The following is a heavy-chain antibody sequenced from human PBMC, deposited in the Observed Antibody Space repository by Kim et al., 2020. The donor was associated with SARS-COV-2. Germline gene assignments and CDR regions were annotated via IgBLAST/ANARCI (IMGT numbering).Heavy chain of an antibody. V-gene: IGHV3-30-3*01. CDR2: ISYDGSNK. CDR3: ARGRPPITMIVLVTRKVYEAFDI. J-gene: IGHJ3*02. Sequence: GGSLRLSCAASGFTFSSYAMHWVRQAPGKGLEWVAVISYDGSNKYYADSVKGRFTISRDNSKNTLYLQMNSLRAEDTAVYYCARGRPPITMIVLVTRKVYEAFDIWGQGTMVTVSS. D-gene: IGHD3-22*01. CDR1: GFTFSSYA.